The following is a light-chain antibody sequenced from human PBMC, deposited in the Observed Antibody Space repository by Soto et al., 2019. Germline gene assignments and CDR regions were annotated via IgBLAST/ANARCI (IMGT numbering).Light chain of an antibody. CDR2: GAS. Sequence: EIVLTQSPGTLSLSPGERATLSCRASQSVSNNYLAWYQHKPGQAPRLLFFGASNRATGIPDRFSGSGSGTDFTLTISRLEPEDFAVYYCHQYGSSPWTLGQGTKVDIK. CDR3: HQYGSSPWT. V-gene: IGKV3-20*01. CDR1: QSVSNNY. J-gene: IGKJ1*01.